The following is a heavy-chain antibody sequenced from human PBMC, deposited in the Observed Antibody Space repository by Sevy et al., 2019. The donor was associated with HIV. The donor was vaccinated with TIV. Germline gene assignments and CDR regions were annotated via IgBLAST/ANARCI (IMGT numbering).Heavy chain of an antibody. J-gene: IGHJ4*02. CDR2: ISGRGGST. CDR3: AKDQFKIAAAGTNFDY. CDR1: GFTFSSYA. D-gene: IGHD6-13*01. V-gene: IGHV3-23*01. Sequence: GGSLRLSCAASGFTFSSYAMSWVRQAPGKGLEWVSAISGRGGSTYYADSVKGRFTISRDNSKNPLYLQMNSLRAEDTAVYYCAKDQFKIAAAGTNFDYWGQGTLVTVSS.